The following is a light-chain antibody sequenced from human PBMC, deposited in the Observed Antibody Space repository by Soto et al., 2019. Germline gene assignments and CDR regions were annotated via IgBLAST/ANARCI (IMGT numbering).Light chain of an antibody. Sequence: DIQMTQSPSSLSASVGDRVTITCLASQTINSYLNWYQQKSGRAPKLLIYAASSLQSGVPSRFSGSGSGTEFTLTISSLQPEDCATYYCQQSLSTPPCTLGQGTKLDIK. J-gene: IGKJ2*02. CDR2: AAS. V-gene: IGKV1-39*01. CDR1: QTINSY. CDR3: QQSLSTPPCT.